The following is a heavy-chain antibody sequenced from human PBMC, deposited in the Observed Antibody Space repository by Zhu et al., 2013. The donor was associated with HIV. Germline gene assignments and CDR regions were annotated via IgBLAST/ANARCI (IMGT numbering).Heavy chain of an antibody. J-gene: IGHJ6*02. Sequence: QVQLVQSGAEVKKPGASVKVSCKASGYTFTSYAMHWVRQAPGQRLEWMGWINAGNGNTKYSQKFQGRVTITRDTSASTAYMELSSLRSEDTAVYYCARGVYSSGFARYYYYGMDVWGQGTTVTVSS. CDR2: INAGNGNT. CDR3: ARGVYSSGFARYYYYGMDV. CDR1: GYTFTSYA. D-gene: IGHD6-19*01. V-gene: IGHV1-3*01.